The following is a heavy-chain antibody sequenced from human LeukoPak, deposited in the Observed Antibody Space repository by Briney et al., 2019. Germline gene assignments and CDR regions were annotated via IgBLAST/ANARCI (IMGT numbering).Heavy chain of an antibody. CDR2: INAGNGNT. D-gene: IGHD3-10*01. CDR3: AREYGSGRSYYHGMDV. Sequence: ASVKVSCKASGYTFTSYAMHWVRQAPGQRLEWMGWINAGNGNTKYSQKFQGRVTITRDTSASTAYMELSSLRSEDTAVYYCAREYGSGRSYYHGMDVWGQGTTVTVSS. V-gene: IGHV1-3*01. J-gene: IGHJ6*02. CDR1: GYTFTSYA.